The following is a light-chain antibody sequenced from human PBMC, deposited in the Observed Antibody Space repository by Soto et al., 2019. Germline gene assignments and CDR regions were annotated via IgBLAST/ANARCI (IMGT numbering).Light chain of an antibody. CDR2: EVS. J-gene: IGLJ1*01. CDR3: SSYAGSNNYV. V-gene: IGLV2-8*01. Sequence: QSVLTQPPSASGSPGQSVTISCTGTSSDIGTYSSITWYQQYPGKAPKLMIYEVSKRPSGVPDRFSGSKSGNTASLTVSGLQAEDEADYYCSSYAGSNNYVFGTGTKLTVL. CDR1: SSDIGTYSS.